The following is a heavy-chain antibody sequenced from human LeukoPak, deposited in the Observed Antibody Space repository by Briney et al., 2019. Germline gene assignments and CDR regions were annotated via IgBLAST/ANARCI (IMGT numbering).Heavy chain of an antibody. CDR2: ISYDGSNK. Sequence: HPGGSLRLSCAACGFTFSSYAMHWVRQAPGKGLEWVAVISYDGSNKYYADSVKGRFTISRDNSKNTLYLQMNSLRAEDTAVYYCARDQNRYDFWSGYYGTPDAEFDYWGQGTLVTVSS. V-gene: IGHV3-30*04. J-gene: IGHJ4*02. CDR3: ARDQNRYDFWSGYYGTPDAEFDY. CDR1: GFTFSSYA. D-gene: IGHD3-3*01.